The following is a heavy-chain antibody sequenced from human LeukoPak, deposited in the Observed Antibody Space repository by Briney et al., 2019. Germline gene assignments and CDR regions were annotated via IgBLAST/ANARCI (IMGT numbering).Heavy chain of an antibody. CDR3: ARETSYCSSTTCSTHNWFDP. CDR2: IYYSGNT. CDR1: GGSISSGGYY. J-gene: IGHJ5*02. D-gene: IGHD2-2*01. Sequence: SETLSLTCTVSGGSISSGGYYWSWIRQLPGKGLEWIGCIYYSGNTYYNPSLKSRVAISVDASKNQFSLKLSSVTAADTAVYYCARETSYCSSTTCSTHNWFDPWGQGTLVTVSS. V-gene: IGHV4-31*03.